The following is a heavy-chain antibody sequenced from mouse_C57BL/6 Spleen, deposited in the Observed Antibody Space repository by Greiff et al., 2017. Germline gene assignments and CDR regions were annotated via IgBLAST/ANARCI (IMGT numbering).Heavy chain of an antibody. CDR3: ARAYPKMDY. D-gene: IGHD2-10*01. CDR1: GFTFSDYY. V-gene: IGHV5-16*01. CDR2: INYDGSST. Sequence: DVKLVESEGGLVQPGSSMKLSCTASGFTFSDYYMAWVRQVPEKGLEWVANINYDGSSTYYLDSLKSRFIISRDNAKNILYLQMSSLKSEDTATYYCARAYPKMDYWGQGTSVTVSS. J-gene: IGHJ4*01.